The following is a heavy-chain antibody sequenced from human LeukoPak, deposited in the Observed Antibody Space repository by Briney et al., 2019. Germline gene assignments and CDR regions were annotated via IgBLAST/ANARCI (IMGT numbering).Heavy chain of an antibody. CDR3: ANYDSSATGFAY. CDR2: IYYSGST. CDR1: GGSISSSNYY. V-gene: IGHV4-39*01. Sequence: PSETLSLTCTVSGGSISSSNYYWGWIRQSPGKGLEWIGSIYYSGSTYYNPSLKSRVTISVDTSKNQFSLKLSFVTAADTAVYYCANYDSSATGFAYWGQGTLVTVSS. D-gene: IGHD3-22*01. J-gene: IGHJ4*02.